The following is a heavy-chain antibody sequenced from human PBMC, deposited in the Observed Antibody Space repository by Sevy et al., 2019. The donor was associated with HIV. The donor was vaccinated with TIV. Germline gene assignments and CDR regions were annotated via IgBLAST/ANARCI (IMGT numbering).Heavy chain of an antibody. J-gene: IGHJ4*02. Sequence: GGSLRLSCSASGFTFSSYAMHWVRQAPGKGLEYVSAISSNGGSTYYADSVKDRFTISRDNSKNTLYLQMSSLRAEDTAVHFCVKDYGVTPDMYYFDYWGQGTLVTVSS. CDR3: VKDYGVTPDMYYFDY. CDR1: GFTFSSYA. V-gene: IGHV3-64D*06. D-gene: IGHD2-15*01. CDR2: ISSNGGST.